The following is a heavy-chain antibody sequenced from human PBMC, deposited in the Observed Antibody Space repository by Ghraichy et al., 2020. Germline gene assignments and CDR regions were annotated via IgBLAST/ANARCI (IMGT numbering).Heavy chain of an antibody. CDR1: GYTFTGYY. CDR2: INPNSGGT. D-gene: IGHD6-19*01. CDR3: ARATSVASTQHNWFDP. J-gene: IGHJ5*02. V-gene: IGHV1-2*02. Sequence: ASVKVSCKASGYTFTGYYMHWVRQAPGQGLEGMGWINPNSGGTNYAQKFQGRVTMTRDTSISTAYMELSRLRSDDTAVYYCARATSVASTQHNWFDPWGQGTLVTVSS.